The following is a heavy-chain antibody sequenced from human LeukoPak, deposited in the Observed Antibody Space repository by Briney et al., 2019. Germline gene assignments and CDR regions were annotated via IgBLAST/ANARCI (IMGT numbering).Heavy chain of an antibody. V-gene: IGHV4-61*01. CDR3: ARGLNRGAFDI. J-gene: IGHJ3*02. D-gene: IGHD2/OR15-2a*01. CDR2: IYYSGST. CDR1: GYSISSGYY. Sequence: PSETLSLTCTVSGYSISSGYYWSWIRQPPGKGLEWIGYIYYSGSTNYNPSLKSRVTISVDTSKNQFSLKLSSVTAADTAVYYCARGLNRGAFDIWGQGTMVTVSS.